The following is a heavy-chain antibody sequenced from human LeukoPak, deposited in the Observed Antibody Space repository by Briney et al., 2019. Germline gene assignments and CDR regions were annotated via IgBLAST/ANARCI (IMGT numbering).Heavy chain of an antibody. D-gene: IGHD3-22*01. CDR3: AREYRVVVTSGAFDI. CDR2: INTDGSST. J-gene: IGHJ3*02. CDR1: GFTFSSKW. Sequence: GGSLRLSCAASGFTFSSKWMHWVRQVPGKGLVWVPRINTDGSSTNYADSVKGRFTISRDNAKNTLYLQMNSLRAEDTAVYYCAREYRVVVTSGAFDIWGQGTMVTVSS. V-gene: IGHV3-74*01.